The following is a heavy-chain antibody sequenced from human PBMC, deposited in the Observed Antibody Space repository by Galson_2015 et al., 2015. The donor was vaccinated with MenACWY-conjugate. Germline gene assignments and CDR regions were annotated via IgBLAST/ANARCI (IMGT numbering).Heavy chain of an antibody. J-gene: IGHJ4*02. V-gene: IGHV3-7*01. CDR1: GFTFSTYW. D-gene: IGHD3-10*01. CDR2: IKQDGSEK. CDR3: ARERWVRGVFFDQ. Sequence: SLRLSCAASGFTFSTYWMSWVRQAPGKELEWVASIKQDGSEKYLVDSVKGRFTISRDNAENSLFLQMNSLRAEDTAVYYCARERWVRGVFFDQWGQGTLVIVSS.